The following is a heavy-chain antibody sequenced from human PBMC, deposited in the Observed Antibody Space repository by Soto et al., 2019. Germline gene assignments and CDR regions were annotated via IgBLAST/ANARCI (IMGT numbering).Heavy chain of an antibody. CDR3: ARYDYNGYYFDY. D-gene: IGHD4-4*01. CDR1: GYTFSTYY. Sequence: ASMKVSCKASGYTFSTYYMHWVRQAPGQGYEWMGIINPSGGSTTSAQKFQGRVTMTRDTSTTTVYMELSSLKSEDTAVYYCARYDYNGYYFDYWGPG. CDR2: INPSGGST. V-gene: IGHV1-46*01. J-gene: IGHJ4*02.